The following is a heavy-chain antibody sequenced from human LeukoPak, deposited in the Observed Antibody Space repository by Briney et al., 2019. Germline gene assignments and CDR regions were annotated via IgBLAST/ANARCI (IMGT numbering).Heavy chain of an antibody. CDR1: GFTFSSYS. J-gene: IGHJ6*02. D-gene: IGHD2-2*01. CDR3: ARDPRTDIVVVPAAMRHYYYGMDV. V-gene: IGHV3-21*01. Sequence: PGGSLRLSCAASGFTFSSYSMNWVRQAPGKGLEWVSSISSSSSYIYYADSVKGRFTISRDNAKNSLYLQMNSLRAEDTAVYYCARDPRTDIVVVPAAMRHYYYGMDVWGQGTTVTVSS. CDR2: ISSSSSYI.